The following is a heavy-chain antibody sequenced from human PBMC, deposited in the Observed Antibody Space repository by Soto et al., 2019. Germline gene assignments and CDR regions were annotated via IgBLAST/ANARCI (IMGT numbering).Heavy chain of an antibody. CDR1: GDSISSGDHY. D-gene: IGHD6-13*01. V-gene: IGHV4-30-4*01. Sequence: PSETLSLTCTVSGDSISSGDHYWSWIRQPPGKGLEWMGYIYHSGTTYYNPSLKSRVTMSVATSKNQFSLQLNSVTAADTAVYYCARESAAAGYNWFDPWGQGALVTVSS. CDR2: IYHSGTT. CDR3: ARESAAAGYNWFDP. J-gene: IGHJ5*02.